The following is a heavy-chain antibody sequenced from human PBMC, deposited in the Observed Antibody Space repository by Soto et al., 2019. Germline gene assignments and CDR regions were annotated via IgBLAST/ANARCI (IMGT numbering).Heavy chain of an antibody. CDR3: ASDYYGLGSYSSIGAFAF. Sequence: PWGSLLLSCPASGFTFSSFWMTWVRQAPGKGLDWVANIKQDGTEKYYVDSVKGRFTISRDNAKNSLYLQINSLRAEDTAVYYCASDYYGLGSYSSIGAFAFWGQGTMVTVSS. CDR2: IKQDGTEK. D-gene: IGHD3-10*01. V-gene: IGHV3-7*01. CDR1: GFTFSSFW. J-gene: IGHJ3*01.